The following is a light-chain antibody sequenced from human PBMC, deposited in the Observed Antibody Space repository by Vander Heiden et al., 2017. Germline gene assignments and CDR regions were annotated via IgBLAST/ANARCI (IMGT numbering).Light chain of an antibody. Sequence: DIVMTQSPLSLPVTPGEPASISCRSSQSLLHSNTYNYLDWYLQKPGQSPHLLIYWGSMRAYGVPDRFSGSGSDTDFTLKSSRGEAEDVGVYYCMQALQTKTFGQGTKVEIK. CDR3: MQALQTKT. J-gene: IGKJ1*01. CDR2: WGS. CDR1: QSLLHSNTYNY. V-gene: IGKV2-28*01.